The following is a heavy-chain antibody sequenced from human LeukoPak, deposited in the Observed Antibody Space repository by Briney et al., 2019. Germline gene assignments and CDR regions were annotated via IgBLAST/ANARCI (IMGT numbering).Heavy chain of an antibody. Sequence: SETLSLTCTVSGGSISSSTYYWGWIRQPPGKGLEWIGSIYKSGSTYYNPSLESRVTISLDTSKNQFSLKLSSVTAADTAVYYCARASSGWLSFDYWGQGTLVTVSS. J-gene: IGHJ4*02. CDR3: ARASSGWLSFDY. CDR2: IYKSGST. CDR1: GGSISSSTYY. V-gene: IGHV4-39*01. D-gene: IGHD6-19*01.